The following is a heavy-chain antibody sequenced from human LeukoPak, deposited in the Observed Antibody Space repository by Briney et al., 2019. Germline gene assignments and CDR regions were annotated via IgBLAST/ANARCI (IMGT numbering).Heavy chain of an antibody. CDR1: GGSISSGDYY. CDR2: IYYSGST. D-gene: IGHD4-17*01. Sequence: SQTLSLTCTVSGGSISSGDYYWGWIRQPPGKGLEWIGYIYYSGSTYYNPSLKSRVTISVDTSKNQFSLKLSSVTAADTAVYYCAREGAVTSYFDYWGQGTLVTVSS. V-gene: IGHV4-30-4*01. CDR3: AREGAVTSYFDY. J-gene: IGHJ4*02.